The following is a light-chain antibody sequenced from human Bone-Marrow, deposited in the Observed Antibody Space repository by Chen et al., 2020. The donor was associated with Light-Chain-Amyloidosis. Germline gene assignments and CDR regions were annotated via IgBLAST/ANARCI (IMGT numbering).Light chain of an antibody. CDR2: EVS. CDR3: CSYAGTHVV. CDR1: SSDVGSYNL. Sequence: QSALTQPASVSGSPGQSLTISCTGTSSDVGSYNLVSWYQQHPGKAPKLMIYEVSKRPSGVSNRFSGSKSGNTASLTISGLQAEDEADYYCCSYAGTHVVFGGGTKLTVL. V-gene: IGLV2-23*02. J-gene: IGLJ2*01.